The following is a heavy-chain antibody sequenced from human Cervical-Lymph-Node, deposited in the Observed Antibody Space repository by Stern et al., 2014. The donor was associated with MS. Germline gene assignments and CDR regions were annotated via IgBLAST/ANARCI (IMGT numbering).Heavy chain of an antibody. CDR1: GYTFTANW. Sequence: EVQLLESGAEVKKPGESLKISCKGSGYTFTANWIAWVRQMPGKGLEWRGIIYPGDSDTRYSPSFQGEVTISADKSISTAYLQWSSLKASDTAMYYCARDYGDYAFDYWGQGTLVTVSS. CDR3: ARDYGDYAFDY. CDR2: IYPGDSDT. V-gene: IGHV5-51*01. D-gene: IGHD4-17*01. J-gene: IGHJ4*02.